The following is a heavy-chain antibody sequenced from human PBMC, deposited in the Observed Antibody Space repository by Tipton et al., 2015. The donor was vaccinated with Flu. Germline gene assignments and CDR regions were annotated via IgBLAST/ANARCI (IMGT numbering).Heavy chain of an antibody. J-gene: IGHJ4*02. V-gene: IGHV4-38-2*01. Sequence: PGLVKPSETMSLTCAVSNFSISRSYYWGWIRQPPGKGLEWIGNIFHTGSTYLNPSPKSRVAISVDTSKNQFSLKLSSVTAADTAVYYCARGSGYANVYLDSWGQGTLVAVSS. CDR3: ARGSGYANVYLDS. CDR2: IFHTGST. CDR1: NFSISRSYY. D-gene: IGHD5-12*01.